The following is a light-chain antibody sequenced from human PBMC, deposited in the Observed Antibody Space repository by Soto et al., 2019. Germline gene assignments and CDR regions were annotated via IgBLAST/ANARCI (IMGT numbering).Light chain of an antibody. CDR3: HQYGSLPIT. CDR2: DSL. Sequence: DIQMTQSPSSLSASVGARVTISCQASQDIGDSLNWYQQKEGRTPKLLIYDSLHLEPGVPSRFSGSRSVTRFSLTISSMQPEDLATYFCHQYGSLPITFGQGTQL. J-gene: IGKJ5*01. V-gene: IGKV1-33*01. CDR1: QDIGDS.